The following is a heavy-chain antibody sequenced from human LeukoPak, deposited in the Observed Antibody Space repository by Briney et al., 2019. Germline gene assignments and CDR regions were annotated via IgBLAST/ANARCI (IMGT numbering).Heavy chain of an antibody. Sequence: GGSLRLSCAASGFTFSRYWMYWVRQAPGKGLECVAVVSHDGNEQYYRDSVKGRFTVSRDNFRSTLYLQMNNLRLEDTAVYYCVRDGGGGYNQIDYWGQGILVTVSS. CDR2: VSHDGNEQ. J-gene: IGHJ4*02. V-gene: IGHV3-30*07. CDR1: GFTFSRYW. D-gene: IGHD6-25*01. CDR3: VRDGGGGYNQIDY.